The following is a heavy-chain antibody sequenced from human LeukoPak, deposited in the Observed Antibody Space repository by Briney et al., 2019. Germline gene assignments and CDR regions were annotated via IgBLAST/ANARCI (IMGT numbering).Heavy chain of an antibody. J-gene: IGHJ4*02. Sequence: GVLRLSCAASGFTVSNNYISWVRQAPGKGLEWVSSTSSNSGNIYYADSVKGRFTISRDNAKNSLYLQMNSLRAEDTAVYYCASFGYSSGQTYFDYWGQGTLVTVSS. D-gene: IGHD6-19*01. V-gene: IGHV3-21*01. CDR1: GFTVSNNY. CDR2: TSSNSGNI. CDR3: ASFGYSSGQTYFDY.